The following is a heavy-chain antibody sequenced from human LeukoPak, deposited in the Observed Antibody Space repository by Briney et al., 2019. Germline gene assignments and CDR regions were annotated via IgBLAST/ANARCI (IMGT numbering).Heavy chain of an antibody. J-gene: IGHJ4*02. CDR2: ISYDGSNK. D-gene: IGHD2/OR15-2a*01. CDR3: AKDSEYAFDY. V-gene: IGHV3-30*18. CDR1: GSTFSSYG. Sequence: AGGSLRLSCAASGSTFSSYGMHWVRQAPGKGLEWVAVISYDGSNKYYADSVKGRFTISRDNSKNTLYLQMNSLRAEDTAVYYCAKDSEYAFDYWGQGTLVTVSS.